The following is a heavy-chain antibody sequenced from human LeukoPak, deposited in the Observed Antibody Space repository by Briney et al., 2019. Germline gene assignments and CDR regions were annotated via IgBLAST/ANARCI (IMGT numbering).Heavy chain of an antibody. CDR1: GYSFTSYW. CDR2: IYPGDSDT. CDR3: AAVPGYSSSSPPPFDY. V-gene: IGHV5-51*01. D-gene: IGHD6-13*01. J-gene: IGHJ4*02. Sequence: HGESLKISCKGSGYSFTSYWIGWVRQMPGKGLEWMGIIYPGDSDTRYSPSFQGQVTISADKSISTAYPQWSSLKASDTAMYYCAAVPGYSSSSPPPFDYWGQGTLVTVSS.